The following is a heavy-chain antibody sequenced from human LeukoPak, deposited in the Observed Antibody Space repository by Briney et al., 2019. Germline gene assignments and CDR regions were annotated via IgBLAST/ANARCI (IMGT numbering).Heavy chain of an antibody. CDR1: GYTFTSYY. Sequence: ASVTVSCTASGYTFTSYYIHWVRQAPGQGLEWMGIINPSGGSTSYAQKFQGRVTMTRDTSTSTVYMELSSLKSEDTAVYYCARGAPTAAGLGRGYWGQGTLVTVSS. V-gene: IGHV1-46*01. D-gene: IGHD6-13*01. J-gene: IGHJ4*02. CDR2: INPSGGST. CDR3: ARGAPTAAGLGRGY.